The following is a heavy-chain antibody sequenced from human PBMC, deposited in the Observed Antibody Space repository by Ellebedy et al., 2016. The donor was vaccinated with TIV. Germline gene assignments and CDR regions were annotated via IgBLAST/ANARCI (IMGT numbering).Heavy chain of an antibody. Sequence: MPSETLSLTCTVSGGSTNGYYWRWIRQPAGKGLEWIGRIYFSGSTNYNPSLKSRVTMSLDASKNQFSLNLSSVTAADTAVYYCTRGPAPSGYGMEVWGQGTTVTVSS. D-gene: IGHD2-2*01. V-gene: IGHV4-4*07. CDR2: IYFSGST. CDR3: TRGPAPSGYGMEV. J-gene: IGHJ6*02. CDR1: GGSTNGYY.